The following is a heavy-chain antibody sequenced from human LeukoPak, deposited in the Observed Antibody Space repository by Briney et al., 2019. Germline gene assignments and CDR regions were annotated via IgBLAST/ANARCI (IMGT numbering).Heavy chain of an antibody. CDR3: ARQDGYNLY. CDR1: GFTARGNY. Sequence: GGSLRLSCAASGFTARGNYMSWVREAPGEGLERVSVIYSGGSTYYADSVKGRFTISRDNSKNTLYLQMNSLRAEDTAVYYCARQDGYNLYWGQGTLVTVSS. CDR2: IYSGGST. J-gene: IGHJ4*02. D-gene: IGHD5-24*01. V-gene: IGHV3-53*01.